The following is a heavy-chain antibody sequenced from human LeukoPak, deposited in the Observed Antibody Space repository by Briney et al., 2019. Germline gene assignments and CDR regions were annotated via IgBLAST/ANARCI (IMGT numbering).Heavy chain of an antibody. CDR3: ARTYVKTRPVWFDP. CDR2: IIPIFGTA. D-gene: IGHD6-6*01. J-gene: IGHJ5*02. CDR1: GGTFSSYA. Sequence: GASVKVSCKASGGTFSSYAISWVRQAPGQGLEWMGGIIPIFGTANYAQKFQGRVTITADESTSTAYMELSSLRSEDTAVYYCARTYVKTRPVWFDPWGQGTLVTVSS. V-gene: IGHV1-69*13.